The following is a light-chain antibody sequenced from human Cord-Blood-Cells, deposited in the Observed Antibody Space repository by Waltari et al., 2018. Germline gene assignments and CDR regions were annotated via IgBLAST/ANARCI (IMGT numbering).Light chain of an antibody. J-gene: IGLJ2*01. Sequence: SSELTQDPAVSVALGQTVRLTCQGNSLTIYYETRYQQKPGQAPVLVIYGNNNRPSGIPDRFSGSSSGNTASLTITGAQAEDEADYYCNSRDSSGNHLVFGGGTKLTVL. CDR3: NSRDSSGNHLV. CDR1: SLTIYY. V-gene: IGLV3-19*01. CDR2: GNN.